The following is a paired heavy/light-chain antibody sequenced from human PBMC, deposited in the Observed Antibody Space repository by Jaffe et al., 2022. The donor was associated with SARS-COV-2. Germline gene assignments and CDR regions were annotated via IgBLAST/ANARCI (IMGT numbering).Heavy chain of an antibody. V-gene: IGHV3-9*01. CDR2: ISWNSGSI. CDR3: AKAARAYCSGGSCYSDPCDY. D-gene: IGHD2-15*01. J-gene: IGHJ4*02. Sequence: EVQLVESGGGLVQPGRSLRLSCAASGFTFDDYAMHWVRQAPGKGLEWVSGISWNSGSIGYADSVKGRFTISRDNAKNSLYLQMNSLRAEDTALYYCAKAARAYCSGGSCYSDPCDYWGQGTLVTVSS. CDR1: GFTFDDYA.
Light chain of an antibody. J-gene: IGLJ1*01. V-gene: IGLV3-21*02. CDR3: QVWDSSSDHPYV. CDR1: NIGSKS. CDR2: DDS. Sequence: SYVLTQPPSVSVAPGQTARITCGGNNIGSKSVHWYQQKPGQAPVLVVYDDSDRPSGIPERFSGSNSGNTATLTISRVEAGDEADYYCQVWDSSSDHPYVFGTGTKVTVL.